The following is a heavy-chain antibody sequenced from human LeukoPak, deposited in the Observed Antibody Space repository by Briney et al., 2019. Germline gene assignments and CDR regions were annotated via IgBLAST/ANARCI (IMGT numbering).Heavy chain of an antibody. CDR3: ARVGFEVGATYFDY. D-gene: IGHD1-26*01. CDR1: GFTFSTYS. V-gene: IGHV3-48*01. J-gene: IGHJ4*02. Sequence: PGRSLRLSCAASGFTFSTYSMNWVRQAPGKGLEWVSYTSSSSSTIYYADSVKGRFTISRDNAKNSLYLQMNSLRAEDTAVYYCARVGFEVGATYFDYWGQGTLVTVSS. CDR2: TSSSSSTI.